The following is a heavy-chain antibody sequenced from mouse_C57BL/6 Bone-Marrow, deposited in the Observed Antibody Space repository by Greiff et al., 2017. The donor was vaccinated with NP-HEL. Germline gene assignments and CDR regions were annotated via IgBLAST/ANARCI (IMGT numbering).Heavy chain of an antibody. J-gene: IGHJ2*01. CDR2: LDPENGDT. CDR3: TTDYTFDY. V-gene: IGHV14-4*01. D-gene: IGHD2-12*01. CDR1: GFNIKDDY. Sequence: VQLQQSGAELVRPGASVKLSCTASGFNIKDDYTHWVKQRPEQGLEWIGWLDPENGDTEYASKFQGKATITADTSSNTAYLQLSSLTSEDTAVYYCTTDYTFDYWGQGTTLTVSS.